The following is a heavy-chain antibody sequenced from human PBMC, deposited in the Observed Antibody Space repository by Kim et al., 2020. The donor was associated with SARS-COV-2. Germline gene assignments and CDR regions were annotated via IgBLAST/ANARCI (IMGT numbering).Heavy chain of an antibody. Sequence: ASVKVSCKASGYTFTSYGISWVRQAPGQGLEWMGWISAYNGNTNYAQKLQGRVTMTTDTSTSTAYMELRSLRSDDTAVYYCARDGGKQWLGKVGGMEVWGQGTTVTVSS. CDR3: ARDGGKQWLGKVGGMEV. D-gene: IGHD6-19*01. CDR1: GYTFTSYG. J-gene: IGHJ6*02. V-gene: IGHV1-18*04. CDR2: ISAYNGNT.